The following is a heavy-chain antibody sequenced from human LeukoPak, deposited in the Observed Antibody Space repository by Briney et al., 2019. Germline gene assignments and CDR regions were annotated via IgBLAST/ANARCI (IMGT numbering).Heavy chain of an antibody. J-gene: IGHJ3*02. CDR3: AREKGGSSDI. V-gene: IGHV4-31*03. CDR2: IYYSGST. CDR1: GGSVSSGGYY. Sequence: SQTLSLTCTVSGGSVSSGGYYWSWIRQHPGKGLEWIGYIYYSGSTYYNPSLKSRVTISVDTSKNQFSLKLSSVTAADTAVYYCAREKGGSSDIWGQGTMVTVSS. D-gene: IGHD3-10*01.